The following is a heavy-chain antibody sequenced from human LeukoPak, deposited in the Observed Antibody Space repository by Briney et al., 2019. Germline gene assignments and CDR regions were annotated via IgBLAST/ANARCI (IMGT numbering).Heavy chain of an antibody. Sequence: ASVKVSCKASGYTFTSYYMHWVRQAPGQGLEWMGIINPSGGSTSYAQKFQGRVTMTRDMSTSTVYMELSSLRSEDTAVYYCARDNIVVVAATKAYYFDYWGQGTLVTVSS. CDR3: ARDNIVVVAATKAYYFDY. D-gene: IGHD2-15*01. J-gene: IGHJ4*02. CDR1: GYTFTSYY. CDR2: INPSGGST. V-gene: IGHV1-46*01.